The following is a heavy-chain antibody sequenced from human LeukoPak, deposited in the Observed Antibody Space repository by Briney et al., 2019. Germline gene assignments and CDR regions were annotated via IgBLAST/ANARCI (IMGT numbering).Heavy chain of an antibody. V-gene: IGHV4-61*02. CDR3: ARDGGYSYGLTYYCYYMDV. J-gene: IGHJ6*03. D-gene: IGHD5-18*01. CDR2: IYTSGST. Sequence: SQTLSLTCTVSGGSISSGSYYWSWIRQPAGKGLEWIGRIYTSGSTNYNPSLKSRVTISVDTSKNQFSLKLSSVTAADTAVYYCARDGGYSYGLTYYCYYMDVWGKGTTVTVSS. CDR1: GGSISSGSYY.